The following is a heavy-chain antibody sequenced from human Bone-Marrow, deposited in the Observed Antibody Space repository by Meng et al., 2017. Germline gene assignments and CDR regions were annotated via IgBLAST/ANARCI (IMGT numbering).Heavy chain of an antibody. V-gene: IGHV3-30*04. CDR3: ARIYGDSEGATKRPDAFDI. Sequence: GGSLRLSCAASGFTFSSYAMHWVRQAPGKGLEWVAVISYDGSNRYYADSVKGRFTISRDNSKNTPYLQMNSLKAEDTAVYYCARIYGDSEGATKRPDAFDIWGQGTMVTVSS. CDR2: ISYDGSNR. D-gene: IGHD1-26*01. J-gene: IGHJ3*02. CDR1: GFTFSSYA.